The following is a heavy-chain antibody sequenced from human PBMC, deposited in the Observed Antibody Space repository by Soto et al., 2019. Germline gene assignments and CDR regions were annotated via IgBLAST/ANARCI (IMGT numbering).Heavy chain of an antibody. CDR3: ALRFGTA. Sequence: LSLTCTVSGASISSGDYYWSWIRQPPGKGLEWIGYIYYSGTTYYNLSLKSRVTISLDTSKNRLSPNLRSVTAADTAVYYCALRFGTAWGQGTTVTVS. D-gene: IGHD3-3*01. CDR2: IYYSGTT. V-gene: IGHV4-30-4*01. J-gene: IGHJ6*02. CDR1: GASISSGDYY.